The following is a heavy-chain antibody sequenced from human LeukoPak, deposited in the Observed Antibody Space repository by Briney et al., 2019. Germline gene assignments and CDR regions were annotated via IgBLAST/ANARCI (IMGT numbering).Heavy chain of an antibody. J-gene: IGHJ4*02. V-gene: IGHV3-53*04. CDR2: IYGGGST. D-gene: IGHD6-13*01. CDR3: ARASIAAAGYYLDY. CDR1: GFNVSTNY. Sequence: PGGSLRLSCAASGFNVSTNYLSWVRQAPGKGLECVSVIYGGGSTNYADSVKGRFTISRHNSKNTLYLQMNSLRPEDTAVYYCARASIAAAGYYLDYWGQGSLVTVSS.